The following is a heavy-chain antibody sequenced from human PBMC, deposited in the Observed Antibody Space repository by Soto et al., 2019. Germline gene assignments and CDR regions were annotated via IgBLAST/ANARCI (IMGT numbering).Heavy chain of an antibody. Sequence: QVQLQESGSGLVKPSQTLSLTCAVSGGSISTGGCSWSWIRLPPGRALERNGYIFDTGKTYYSASPKGPVAMPVGWVQDEFSLRLESVTAADTAMYFCACLDGYNRYFDLWGRGTLVTVSS. J-gene: IGHJ2*01. CDR1: GGSISTGGCS. V-gene: IGHV4-30-2*01. D-gene: IGHD5-12*01. CDR2: IFDTGKT. CDR3: ACLDGYNRYFDL.